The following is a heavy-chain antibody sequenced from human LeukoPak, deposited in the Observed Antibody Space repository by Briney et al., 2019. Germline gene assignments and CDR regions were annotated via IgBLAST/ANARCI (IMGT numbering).Heavy chain of an antibody. Sequence: GGSLRLSCAASGFTFSSYWMSWVHQAPGKGLEWVANIKQDGSEKYYVDSVKGRFTISRDNAKNSLYLQMNSLRAEDTAVYYCAREDSMVYYYMDVWGKGTTVTVSS. J-gene: IGHJ6*03. D-gene: IGHD3-10*01. CDR3: AREDSMVYYYMDV. CDR2: IKQDGSEK. CDR1: GFTFSSYW. V-gene: IGHV3-7*01.